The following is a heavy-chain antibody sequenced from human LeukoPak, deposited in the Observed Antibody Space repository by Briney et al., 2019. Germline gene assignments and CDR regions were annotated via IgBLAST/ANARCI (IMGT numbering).Heavy chain of an antibody. D-gene: IGHD6-19*01. Sequence: SETLSLTCAVYGGSFSGYYWSWIRQPPGKGLEWIGEINHSGSINYNPSLKSRVTISVDTSKNQFSLKLSSVTAADTAVYYCATVAVAVEPYWGQGTLVTVSS. CDR2: INHSGSI. V-gene: IGHV4-34*01. J-gene: IGHJ4*02. CDR3: ATVAVAVEPY. CDR1: GGSFSGYY.